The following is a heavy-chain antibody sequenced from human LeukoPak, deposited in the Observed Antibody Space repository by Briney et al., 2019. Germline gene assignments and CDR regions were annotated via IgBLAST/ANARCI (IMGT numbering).Heavy chain of an antibody. Sequence: ASVKVSCKASGYPFTGFYMHWVRQAPGQGLEWMGWINPYSGGTNYAQKFQGRVTMTRDTSISTVYMELSRLRSDDTAVFYCARGFPAPVPEEGVDAFDIWGQGTLVTVSS. D-gene: IGHD1-14*01. CDR3: ARGFPAPVPEEGVDAFDI. J-gene: IGHJ3*02. V-gene: IGHV1-2*02. CDR2: INPYSGGT. CDR1: GYPFTGFY.